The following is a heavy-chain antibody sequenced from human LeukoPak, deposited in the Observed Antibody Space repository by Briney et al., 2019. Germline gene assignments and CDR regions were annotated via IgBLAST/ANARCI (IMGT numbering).Heavy chain of an antibody. D-gene: IGHD5-12*01. Sequence: PGGSLRLSCAASGFTFSSYSMNWVRQAPGKGLEWVSSISSSSSYIYYADSVKGRFTISRDNAKNSLYLQMNSLRAEDTDVYYCARDMMDIVATNYYYYYMDVWGKGTTVTVSS. CDR3: ARDMMDIVATNYYYYYMDV. V-gene: IGHV3-21*01. J-gene: IGHJ6*03. CDR2: ISSSSSYI. CDR1: GFTFSSYS.